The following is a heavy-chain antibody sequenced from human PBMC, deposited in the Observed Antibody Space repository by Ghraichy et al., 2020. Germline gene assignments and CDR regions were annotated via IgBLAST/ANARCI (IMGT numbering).Heavy chain of an antibody. J-gene: IGHJ2*01. CDR2: IYYSGGT. CDR1: GGSISSTSYY. Sequence: SQTLSLTCTVSGGSISSTSYYWGWIRQPPGKGLEWIGSIYYSGGTNYNPSLKSRVTISVDTSKNQFSLKLASVTAADTAVYYCARPSIAMVSYLYFDLWGRGTLVTVSS. D-gene: IGHD5-18*01. V-gene: IGHV4-39*01. CDR3: ARPSIAMVSYLYFDL.